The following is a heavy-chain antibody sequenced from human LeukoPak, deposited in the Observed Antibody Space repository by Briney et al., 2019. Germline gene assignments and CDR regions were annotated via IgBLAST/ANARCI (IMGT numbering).Heavy chain of an antibody. CDR3: ARGEGFHWFDP. V-gene: IGHV4-59*01. Sequence: PSETLSLTCTVSGGSISSYYLSWIRQPPGKGLEWIGYIYYSGSTNYNPSLKSRVTISVDTSKNQFSLKLSSVTAADTAVYYCARGEGFHWFDPWGQGTLVTVSS. CDR1: GGSISSYY. D-gene: IGHD1-26*01. J-gene: IGHJ5*02. CDR2: IYYSGST.